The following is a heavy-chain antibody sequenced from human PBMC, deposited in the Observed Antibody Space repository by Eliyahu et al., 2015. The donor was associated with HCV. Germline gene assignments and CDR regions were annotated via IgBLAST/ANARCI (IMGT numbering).Heavy chain of an antibody. Sequence: QVQLVQSGAEVKKPGASVKVSCKASGYTFTSYAMHWVRQAPGQRLEWMGWINAGNGNTKYSQKFQGRVTITRDTSASTAYMELSSLRSEDTAVYYCARGAGYCSGGSCYDWFDPWGQGTLVTVSS. CDR1: GYTFTSYA. CDR3: ARGAGYCSGGSCYDWFDP. CDR2: INAGNGNT. J-gene: IGHJ5*02. D-gene: IGHD2-15*01. V-gene: IGHV1-3*01.